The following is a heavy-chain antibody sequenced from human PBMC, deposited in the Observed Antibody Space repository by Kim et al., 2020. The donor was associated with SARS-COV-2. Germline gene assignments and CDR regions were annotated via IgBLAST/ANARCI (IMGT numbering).Heavy chain of an antibody. Sequence: ASVKVSCKASGYTFTNYYVHWVRQAPGQGLEWIGIINPRGGSTSYAQKFQGRVTMTRDTSTNTFYMELSSLTSEDTAVYYCARDVGAVYGSGLPGFDYWGEGTLVTVSS. D-gene: IGHD2-15*01. V-gene: IGHV1-46*01. CDR2: INPRGGST. J-gene: IGHJ4*02. CDR3: ARDVGAVYGSGLPGFDY. CDR1: GYTFTNYY.